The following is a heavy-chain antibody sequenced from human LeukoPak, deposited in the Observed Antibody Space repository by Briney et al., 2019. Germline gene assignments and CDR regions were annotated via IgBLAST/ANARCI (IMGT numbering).Heavy chain of an antibody. CDR2: ISSSGSTI. CDR3: ARVEYYYDSGDYRAFDY. J-gene: IGHJ4*02. CDR1: GFTFSDYY. D-gene: IGHD3-22*01. Sequence: PGGSLRLSCAASGFTFSDYYMSWIRQAPGKGLEWVSYISSSGSTIYYADSVKGRFTISRDNARNPLYLQMNSLRAEDTAVYYCARVEYYYDSGDYRAFDYWGQGILVTVSS. V-gene: IGHV3-11*04.